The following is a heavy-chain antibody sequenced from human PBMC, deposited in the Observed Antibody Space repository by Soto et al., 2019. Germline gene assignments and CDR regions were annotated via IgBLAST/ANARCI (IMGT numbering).Heavy chain of an antibody. CDR1: GFTFSSYA. V-gene: IGHV3-30-3*01. CDR3: ARDRIAVAATHGIGY. J-gene: IGHJ4*02. Sequence: GSLRLSCAASGFTFSSYAMHWVRQAPGKGLEWVAVISYDGSNKYYADSVKGRFTISRDNSKNTLYLQMNSLRAEDTAVYDCARDRIAVAATHGIGYWGQGTLVTVSS. CDR2: ISYDGSNK. D-gene: IGHD6-19*01.